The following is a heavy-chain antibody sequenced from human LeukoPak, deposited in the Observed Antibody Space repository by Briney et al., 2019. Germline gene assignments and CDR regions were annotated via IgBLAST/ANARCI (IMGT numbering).Heavy chain of an antibody. CDR1: GGSIGSSSYY. J-gene: IGHJ6*03. D-gene: IGHD3-10*01. CDR2: IYYSGST. Sequence: PSETLSLTCTVPGGSIGSSSYYWGWIRQPPGKGLEWMGSIYYSGSTYYNPSLKSRVTISVDTSKNQFSLKLSSVTAADTAVYYCARDFESLLVRGATTARTEYYYYMDVWGKGTTVTVSS. CDR3: ARDFESLLVRGATTARTEYYYYMDV. V-gene: IGHV4-39*07.